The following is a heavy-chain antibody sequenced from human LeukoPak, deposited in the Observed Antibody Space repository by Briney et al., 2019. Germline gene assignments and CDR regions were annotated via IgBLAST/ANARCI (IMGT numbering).Heavy chain of an antibody. CDR1: GFTFSSYG. J-gene: IGHJ4*02. Sequence: GGSLRLSCTASGFTFSSYGMHWVRQAPGKGLEWVTIIWYDGSNKYYADSVKGRFTISRDNSKNTLYLQMNSLRAEDTAVYYCATHYDILTGYSANDYWGQGTLVTVSS. CDR2: IWYDGSNK. CDR3: ATHYDILTGYSANDY. V-gene: IGHV3-33*01. D-gene: IGHD3-9*01.